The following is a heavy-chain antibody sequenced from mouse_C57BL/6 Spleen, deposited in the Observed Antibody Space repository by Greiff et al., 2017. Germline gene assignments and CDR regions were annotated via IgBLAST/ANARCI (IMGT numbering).Heavy chain of an antibody. Sequence: QVQLQQPGTELVKPGASVKLSCKASGYTFTSYWMHWVKQRPGQGLEWIGNINPSNGGTNYNEKFKSKATLTVDKSSSTAYMQLSSLTSEDSAVSFCAREGVAYAMDYWGQGTSVTVSS. V-gene: IGHV1-53*01. J-gene: IGHJ4*01. CDR1: GYTFTSYW. CDR2: INPSNGGT. CDR3: AREGVAYAMDY. D-gene: IGHD1-1*02.